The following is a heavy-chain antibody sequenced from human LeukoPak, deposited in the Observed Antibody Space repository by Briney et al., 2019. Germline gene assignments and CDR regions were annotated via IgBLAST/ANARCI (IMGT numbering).Heavy chain of an antibody. CDR3: ARDKETKKSTGIEVAGTLYFDY. Sequence: GGPLRLSCAASGFTFSSYWMSWVRQAPGKGLEWVANIKQDGSEKYYVDSVKGRFTISRDNAKNSLYLQMNSLRAEDTAVYYCARDKETKKSTGIEVAGTLYFDYWGQGTLVTVSS. V-gene: IGHV3-7*01. J-gene: IGHJ4*02. CDR1: GFTFSSYW. CDR2: IKQDGSEK. D-gene: IGHD6-19*01.